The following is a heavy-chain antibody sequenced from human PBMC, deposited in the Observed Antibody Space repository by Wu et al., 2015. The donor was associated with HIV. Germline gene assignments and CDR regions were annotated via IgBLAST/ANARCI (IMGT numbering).Heavy chain of an antibody. CDR2: INPSGGST. CDR1: GYTFTSYY. V-gene: IGHV1-46*01. CDR3: ARGPGNYDSSGYYLRAHFDY. Sequence: QVQLVQSGAEVKKPGASVKVSCKASGYTFTSYYMHWVRQAPGQGLEWMGIINPSGGSTSYAQKFQGRVTMTRDTSTSTVYMELSSLRSEDTAVYYCARGPGNYDSSGYYLRAHFDYWGQGNAGHRLL. D-gene: IGHD3-22*01. J-gene: IGHJ4*02.